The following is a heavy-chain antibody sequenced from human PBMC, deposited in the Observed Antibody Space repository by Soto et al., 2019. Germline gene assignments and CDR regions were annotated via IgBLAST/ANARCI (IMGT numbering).Heavy chain of an antibody. CDR3: ASVSYSLDYVSASTGFDP. D-gene: IGHD3-10*02. Sequence: QVQLQESGPGLVKPSGTLSLTCTVSGESISSNYWWTWVRQPPGKGLEWIAEVYHSGSTNYNPSLKSRVTLSVDKSKNQFSLRLSSLAAADTAVYYCASVSYSLDYVSASTGFDPWGQGTLVNVFS. CDR1: GESISSNYW. V-gene: IGHV4-4*02. J-gene: IGHJ5*01. CDR2: VYHSGST.